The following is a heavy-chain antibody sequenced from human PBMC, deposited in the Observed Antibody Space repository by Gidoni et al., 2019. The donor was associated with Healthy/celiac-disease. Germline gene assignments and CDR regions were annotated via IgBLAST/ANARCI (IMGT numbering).Heavy chain of an antibody. J-gene: IGHJ6*02. V-gene: IGHV3-21*01. Sequence: EVQLVASGGGLVKPGGSLRLSCAASGFPFSTYSMNWVRQAPGKGMGWVSSISSSSSYIYYADSVKGRFTISRDNAKNSLYLQMNSLRAEDTAVYYCARACSSSWRRYYGMDVWGQGTTVTVSS. D-gene: IGHD6-6*01. CDR2: ISSSSSYI. CDR3: ARACSSSWRRYYGMDV. CDR1: GFPFSTYS.